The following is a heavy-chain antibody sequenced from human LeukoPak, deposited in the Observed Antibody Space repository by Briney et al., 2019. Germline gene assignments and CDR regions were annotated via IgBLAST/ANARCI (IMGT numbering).Heavy chain of an antibody. J-gene: IGHJ6*02. CDR1: GGTFSNYA. Sequence: GASVKVSCKASGGTFSNYAISWVRQAPGQGLEWMGRIIPILGIANYAQKFQGRVTITADKSTSTAYMELSSLRSEDTAVYYCASVYDYYDSSGYTRAQYYYYGMDVWGQGTTVTVSS. D-gene: IGHD3-22*01. CDR3: ASVYDYYDSSGYTRAQYYYYGMDV. CDR2: IIPILGIA. V-gene: IGHV1-69*04.